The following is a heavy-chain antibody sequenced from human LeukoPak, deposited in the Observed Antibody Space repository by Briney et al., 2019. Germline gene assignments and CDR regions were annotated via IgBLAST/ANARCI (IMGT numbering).Heavy chain of an antibody. J-gene: IGHJ3*02. Sequence: SETLSLTCTVSGGSISSGDYYWSWIRQPPGKGLEWIGYIYYSGSTYYNPSLKSRVTISVDTSKNQFSLKLSSVTAADTAVYYCARGHQLLYAFDIWGQGTMVTVSS. CDR1: GGSISSGDYY. D-gene: IGHD2-2*01. CDR3: ARGHQLLYAFDI. CDR2: IYYSGST. V-gene: IGHV4-30-4*08.